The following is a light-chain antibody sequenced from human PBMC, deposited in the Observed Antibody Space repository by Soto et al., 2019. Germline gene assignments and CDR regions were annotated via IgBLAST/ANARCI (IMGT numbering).Light chain of an antibody. CDR1: QSISNW. J-gene: IGKJ1*01. CDR3: QHYINFSVT. CDR2: DAS. Sequence: DIQMTQSPSTLSASVGDRVTITCRASQSISNWLAWYQQKPGKAPKLLIYDASTLQSGVSSRFSGSGSGTEFTLTISNLQPDDFASDYCQHYINFSVTFGQGTTVDI. V-gene: IGKV1-5*01.